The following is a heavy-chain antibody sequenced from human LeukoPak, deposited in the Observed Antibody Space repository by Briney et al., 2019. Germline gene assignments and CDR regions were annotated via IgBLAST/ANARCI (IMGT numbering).Heavy chain of an antibody. J-gene: IGHJ6*02. CDR1: GYSFTTYW. D-gene: IGHD5-12*01. CDR3: ARSSATIYYYYGMDV. V-gene: IGHV5-51*01. Sequence: GESLKISCKGSGYSFTTYWIGWVRQMPGKGLEWMGIIYPGDSDTRYSPSFQGQVTISADKSISTAYLQWSSLKASDTATYYCARSSATIYYYYGMDVWGQGTTVTVSS. CDR2: IYPGDSDT.